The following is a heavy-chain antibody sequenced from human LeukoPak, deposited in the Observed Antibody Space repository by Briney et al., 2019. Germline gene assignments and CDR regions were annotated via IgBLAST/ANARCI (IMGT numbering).Heavy chain of an antibody. Sequence: GGSLRLSCAASGFTFSSYAMHWVRQAPGKGLEWVAVISYDGSNKYYADSVKGRFTISRDNSKNTLYLQMNSLRAEDTAVYYCARDPNGTPIWFGELFCDYWGQGTLVTVSS. CDR3: ARDPNGTPIWFGELFCDY. CDR2: ISYDGSNK. CDR1: GFTFSSYA. V-gene: IGHV3-30-3*01. J-gene: IGHJ4*02. D-gene: IGHD3-10*01.